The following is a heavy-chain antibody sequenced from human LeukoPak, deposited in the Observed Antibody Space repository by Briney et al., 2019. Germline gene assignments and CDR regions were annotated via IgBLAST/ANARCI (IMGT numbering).Heavy chain of an antibody. CDR2: ISYDGSNK. J-gene: IGHJ4*02. D-gene: IGHD6-19*01. V-gene: IGHV3-30*18. CDR1: GFTFSSYG. Sequence: GGSLRLSCAASGFTFSSYGMHWVRQAPGKGLEWVAVISYDGSNKYYADSVKGRFTISRDNSKNTLYLQMNSLRAEDTAVYYCAKVERGYSSLWGQGTLVTVSS. CDR3: AKVERGYSSL.